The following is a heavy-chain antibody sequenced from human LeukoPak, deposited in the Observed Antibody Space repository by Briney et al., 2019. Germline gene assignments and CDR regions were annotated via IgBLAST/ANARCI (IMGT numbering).Heavy chain of an antibody. CDR2: ISGSGGST. D-gene: IGHD3-16*01. CDR1: GFTFSSYA. Sequence: GGSLRLSCATSGFTFSSYALNWVRQAREQGLEWVSAISGSGGSTYYADSVKGRFTISRDTSNNVVYLQLNSLRAEDTAIYYCARFRWGDYYYYGVDVWGQGTTVTVSS. J-gene: IGHJ6*02. CDR3: ARFRWGDYYYYGVDV. V-gene: IGHV3-23*01.